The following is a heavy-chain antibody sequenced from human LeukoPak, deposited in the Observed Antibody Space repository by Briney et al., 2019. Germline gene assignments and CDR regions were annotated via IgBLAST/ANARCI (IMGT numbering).Heavy chain of an antibody. D-gene: IGHD6-19*01. CDR2: ISYDGSNK. V-gene: IGHV3-30-3*01. Sequence: GGSLRLSCAASGFTFSSYAVHWVRQAPGKGLEWVAVISYDGSNKYYADSVKGRFSISRDNSKNTLYLQMNNLRAEDTAVYYCARPYSSGWYGDFDYWGQGTLVTVSS. J-gene: IGHJ4*02. CDR3: ARPYSSGWYGDFDY. CDR1: GFTFSSYA.